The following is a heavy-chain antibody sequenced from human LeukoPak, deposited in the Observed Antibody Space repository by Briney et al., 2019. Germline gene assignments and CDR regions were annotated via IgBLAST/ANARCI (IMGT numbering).Heavy chain of an antibody. CDR3: ARGLLGLAVADDY. CDR1: GGSFSGYY. J-gene: IGHJ4*02. Sequence: SETLSLTCAVYGGSFSGYYWSWIREPPGKGLEWIGEINHSGSTNYNPSLKSRVTISVDTSKNQFSLKLSSVTAADTAVYYCARGLLGLAVADDYWGQGTLVTVSS. V-gene: IGHV4-34*01. CDR2: INHSGST. D-gene: IGHD6-19*01.